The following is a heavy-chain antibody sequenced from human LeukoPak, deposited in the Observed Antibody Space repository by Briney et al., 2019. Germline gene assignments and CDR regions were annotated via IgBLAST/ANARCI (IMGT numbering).Heavy chain of an antibody. Sequence: GGSLRLSCAASGFTVITNDMTWVRQAPGKGLEWVSVLYSDGNTKYADSVQGRFTISRDNSKITLYLEMNSLSPDDTAVYYCARGVEPLAANTLAYWGQGTLVTVSS. J-gene: IGHJ4*02. CDR3: ARGVEPLAANTLAY. CDR1: GFTVITND. V-gene: IGHV3-53*01. CDR2: LYSDGNT. D-gene: IGHD1-14*01.